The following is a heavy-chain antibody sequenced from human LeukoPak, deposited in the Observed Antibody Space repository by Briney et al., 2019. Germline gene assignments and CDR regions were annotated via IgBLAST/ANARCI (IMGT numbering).Heavy chain of an antibody. J-gene: IGHJ4*02. CDR3: AKDSGSGSYGYFDY. D-gene: IGHD1-26*01. CDR1: GFTFSSYG. CDR2: ISYDGTNK. V-gene: IGHV3-30*18. Sequence: GGSLRLSCAASGFTFSSYGMHWVRQAPGKGLEWVVVISYDGTNKYYADSVRGRFTISRDNSKNTVYLRMNSLRAEDTAVYYCAKDSGSGSYGYFDYWGQGTLVTVSS.